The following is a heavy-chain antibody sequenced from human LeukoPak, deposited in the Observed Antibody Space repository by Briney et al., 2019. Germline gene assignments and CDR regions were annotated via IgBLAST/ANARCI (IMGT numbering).Heavy chain of an antibody. D-gene: IGHD3/OR15-3a*01. CDR1: GGSISNSDYS. CDR2: IHHSGST. Sequence: PSETLSLTCTVSGGSISNSDYSWGWIRQPPVKGLEWVGSIHHSGSTFYNSSLKSRVTMSLDTSKNRFSLKLSSVTAADTALYYCAREGGERLTLFGLAWALYYFDYWGQGTLVTVSS. CDR3: AREGGERLTLFGLAWALYYFDY. V-gene: IGHV4-39*07. J-gene: IGHJ4*02.